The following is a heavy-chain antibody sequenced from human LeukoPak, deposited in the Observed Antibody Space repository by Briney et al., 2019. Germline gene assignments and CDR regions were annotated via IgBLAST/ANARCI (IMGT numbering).Heavy chain of an antibody. CDR1: GGSISSYY. J-gene: IGHJ4*02. D-gene: IGHD2-21*02. V-gene: IGHV4-4*07. Sequence: SETLSLTCTVSGGSISSYYWSWIRQPAGKGLEWIGRIYTSGSTNYNPSLKSRVTMSVDTSKNQFSLKLSSVTAADTAVYYCAITPCGGDCYRTDYWGQGTLVTVSS. CDR3: AITPCGGDCYRTDY. CDR2: IYTSGST.